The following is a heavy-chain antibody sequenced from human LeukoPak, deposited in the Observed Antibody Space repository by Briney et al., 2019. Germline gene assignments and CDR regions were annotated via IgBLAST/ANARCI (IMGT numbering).Heavy chain of an antibody. V-gene: IGHV3-15*01. CDR3: TTTPLGYCPGSGCYSYFDY. CDR2: VKSETNGGTT. D-gene: IGHD2-8*02. Sequence: GGSLRLSCGASGFSFSDAWMNWVRQAPGKGLEWVGRVKSETNGGTTDYAAPVKGRFTILRDDSENTLYLRMDSLKTEDTAIYYCTTTPLGYCPGSGCYSYFDYWGQGTLVTVSS. J-gene: IGHJ4*02. CDR1: GFSFSDAW.